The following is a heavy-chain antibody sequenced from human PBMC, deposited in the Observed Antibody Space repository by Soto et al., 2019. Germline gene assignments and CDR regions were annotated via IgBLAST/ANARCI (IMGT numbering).Heavy chain of an antibody. V-gene: IGHV3-23*01. J-gene: IGHJ4*02. CDR1: GFTFSSYA. CDR3: AKDSEPGVVVAASDY. D-gene: IGHD2-15*01. Sequence: QAGGSLRLSCAASGFTFSSYAMSWVRQAPGKGLEWVSAISGSGGSTYYADSVKGRFTISRDNSKNTLYLQMNSLRAEDTAVYYCAKDSEPGVVVAASDYWGQGTLVTVSS. CDR2: ISGSGGST.